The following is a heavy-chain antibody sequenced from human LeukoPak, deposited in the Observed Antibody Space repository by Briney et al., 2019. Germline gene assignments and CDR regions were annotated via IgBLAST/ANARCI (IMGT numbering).Heavy chain of an antibody. D-gene: IGHD6-19*01. Sequence: GGSLRLSCAASGFTFSSYSMNWVRQAPGKGLEWVSSISSSSSYIYYADSVKGRFTISRDNAKNTLYLQMNSLRAEDSAVYYCARGAAEHTSGSAILFDIWGQGTMVTVSS. CDR1: GFTFSSYS. V-gene: IGHV3-21*01. CDR3: ARGAAEHTSGSAILFDI. J-gene: IGHJ3*02. CDR2: ISSSSSYI.